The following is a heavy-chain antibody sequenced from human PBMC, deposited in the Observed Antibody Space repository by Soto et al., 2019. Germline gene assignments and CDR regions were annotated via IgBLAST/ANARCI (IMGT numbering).Heavy chain of an antibody. J-gene: IGHJ4*02. Sequence: PSETLSLTCAVSGGSISSSNWWWWVRQPPGRGLEWIGEIYHSGSTTYNPSLKSRVTISVDKSKNQFSLRLSSVAAADTAVYYCAREEYCSGGSCNSGVYWGQGTLVTVSS. CDR2: IYHSGST. D-gene: IGHD2-15*01. CDR3: AREEYCSGGSCNSGVY. V-gene: IGHV4-4*02. CDR1: GGSISSSNW.